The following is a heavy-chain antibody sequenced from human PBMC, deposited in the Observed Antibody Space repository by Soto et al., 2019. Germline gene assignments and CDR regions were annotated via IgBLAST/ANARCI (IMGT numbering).Heavy chain of an antibody. V-gene: IGHV1-69*05. Sequence: SVKVSCKASGGTFSSYAISWVRQAPGQGLEWMGGIIPIFGTANYAQKFQGRVTMTRDTSTSTVYMELSSLRSEDTAVYYCAGEVPAAIPYYYYGMDVWGQGTTVTVSS. CDR1: GGTFSSYA. J-gene: IGHJ6*02. CDR2: IIPIFGTA. CDR3: AGEVPAAIPYYYYGMDV. D-gene: IGHD2-2*01.